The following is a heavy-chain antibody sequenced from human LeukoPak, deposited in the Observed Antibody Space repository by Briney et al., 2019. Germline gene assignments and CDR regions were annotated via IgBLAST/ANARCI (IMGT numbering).Heavy chain of an antibody. V-gene: IGHV7-4-1*02. CDR3: ARLYCSGGSCRFDY. J-gene: IGHJ4*02. D-gene: IGHD2-15*01. Sequence: ASVKVSCKASGYTFTSYAMNWVRQAPGQGLEWMGWINTNTGNPTYAQGFTGRFVFSLDTSVSTAYLQISSLKAEDTAVYYCARLYCSGGSCRFDYWGQGTLVTVSP. CDR2: INTNTGNP. CDR1: GYTFTSYA.